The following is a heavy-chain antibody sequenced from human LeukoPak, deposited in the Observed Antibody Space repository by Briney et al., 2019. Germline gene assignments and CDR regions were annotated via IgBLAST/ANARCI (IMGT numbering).Heavy chain of an antibody. CDR3: ASLNDDYVWGSYRYPFDY. Sequence: TASETLSLTCTVSGGSISSSSYNWGWIRQPPGKGLEWIGSIHYSGSTYYNPSIKSRVTISVDTSTNQFSLKLSSVTAADTAVYYCASLNDDYVWGSYRYPFDYWGQGTLVTVSS. J-gene: IGHJ4*02. V-gene: IGHV4-39*01. CDR2: IHYSGST. CDR1: GGSISSSSYN. D-gene: IGHD3-16*02.